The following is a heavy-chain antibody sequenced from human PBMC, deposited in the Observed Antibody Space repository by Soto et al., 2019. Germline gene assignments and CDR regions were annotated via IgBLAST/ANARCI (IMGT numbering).Heavy chain of an antibody. J-gene: IGHJ5*02. Sequence: SETLSLTCTVSGGSISSGDYYWSWIRQPPGKGLEWIGYIYYSGSTYYNPSLKSRVTISVDTSKNQFSLKLSSVTAADTAVYYCARGRIATMVRSRSPRNWFDPWGQGTLVTVSS. D-gene: IGHD3-10*01. CDR1: GGSISSGDYY. CDR2: IYYSGST. CDR3: ARGRIATMVRSRSPRNWFDP. V-gene: IGHV4-30-4*01.